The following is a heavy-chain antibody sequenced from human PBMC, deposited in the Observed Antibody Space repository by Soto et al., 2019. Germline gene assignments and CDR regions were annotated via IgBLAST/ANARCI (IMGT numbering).Heavy chain of an antibody. J-gene: IGHJ5*02. CDR3: ARDQPEYGSGSYPYNWFDP. CDR2: INAGNGNT. CDR1: GYSFSTYA. D-gene: IGHD3-10*01. V-gene: IGHV1-3*01. Sequence: ASVKVSCKASGYSFSTYALHCVRQAPGQRLEWMGWINAGNGNTKYSQKFQGRVTITRDTSASTAYMELSSLRSEDTAVYYCARDQPEYGSGSYPYNWFDPWGQGTLVTVSS.